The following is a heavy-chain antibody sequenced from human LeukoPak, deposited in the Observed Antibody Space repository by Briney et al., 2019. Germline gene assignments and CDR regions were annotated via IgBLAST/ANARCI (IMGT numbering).Heavy chain of an antibody. CDR3: ARRLLNYFDY. Sequence: GGSLRLSCAASGFTFSGYWMSWVRQAPGKGLEWVANIKQDGSEKYYVDSVKGHFTISRDNAKNSLSLQMNSLRVEDTAVYYCARRLLNYFDYWGQGTLVTVSS. J-gene: IGHJ4*02. CDR1: GFTFSGYW. D-gene: IGHD2-8*01. CDR2: IKQDGSEK. V-gene: IGHV3-7*02.